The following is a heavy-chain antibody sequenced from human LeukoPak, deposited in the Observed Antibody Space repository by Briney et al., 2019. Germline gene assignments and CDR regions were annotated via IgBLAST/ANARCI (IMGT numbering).Heavy chain of an antibody. J-gene: IGHJ4*02. V-gene: IGHV1-69*05. CDR3: ARVAVAQGAPDY. CDR2: IIPIFGTA. Sequence: SVKVSCKASGGTFSSYAISWVRQAPGQGLEWMGRIIPIFGTANYAQKFQGRVTITTDESTSTAYLELSSLRPEDTAVYYCARVAVAQGAPDYWGQGTLVTVSS. CDR1: GGTFSSYA. D-gene: IGHD6-19*01.